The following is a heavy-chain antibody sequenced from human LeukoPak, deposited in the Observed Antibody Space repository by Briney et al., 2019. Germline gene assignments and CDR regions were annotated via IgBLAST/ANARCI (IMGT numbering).Heavy chain of an antibody. CDR1: GGSISSSTYY. Sequence: SETLSLTCTVSGGSISSSTYYWGWIRQPPGKGLEWIGSIYYTGSTYYNPSLKSRVTISVDTSKNQFSLQLNSVTAADTAMYYCARFNSGSYQHYFDYWGQGTLVTVSS. D-gene: IGHD1-26*01. J-gene: IGHJ4*02. CDR2: IYYTGST. CDR3: ARFNSGSYQHYFDY. V-gene: IGHV4-39*07.